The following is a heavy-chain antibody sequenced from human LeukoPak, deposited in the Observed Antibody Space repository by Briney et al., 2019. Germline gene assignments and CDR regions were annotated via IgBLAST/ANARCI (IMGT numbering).Heavy chain of an antibody. D-gene: IGHD7-27*01. Sequence: PSQTLSLTCTVSGGSISSGGYYWSWIRQPPGKGLEWIGYIYHSGSTYYNPSLKSRVTISVDRSKNQFSLKLSSVTAADTAVYYCARLSPLGPLDYWGQGTLVTVSS. V-gene: IGHV4-30-2*01. J-gene: IGHJ4*02. CDR2: IYHSGST. CDR3: ARLSPLGPLDY. CDR1: GGSISSGGYY.